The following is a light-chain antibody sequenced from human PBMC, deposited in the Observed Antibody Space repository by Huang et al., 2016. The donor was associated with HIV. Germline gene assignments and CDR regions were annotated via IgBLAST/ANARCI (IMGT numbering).Light chain of an antibody. Sequence: DIVMTQFPDSLAVSLGERATINCKSSQTILHRSNNKNYLAWYQQKPGQPPKLLICWASTREAGVPDRFSGSGSGTHFTLTISSLQAEDVAVYYCQQYYSSPQTFGQGTKLEIK. J-gene: IGKJ2*01. CDR3: QQYYSSPQT. CDR1: QTILHRSNNKNY. CDR2: WAS. V-gene: IGKV4-1*01.